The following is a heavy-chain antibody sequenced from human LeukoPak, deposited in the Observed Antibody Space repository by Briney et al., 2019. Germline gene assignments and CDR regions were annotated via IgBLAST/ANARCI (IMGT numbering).Heavy chain of an antibody. CDR1: GFTFSTYW. Sequence: PGGSLRLSCAASGFTFSTYWMHWVRQAPGKGLVWVSRINSDGSSTTYADSVKGRFTISRDNAKNTLYLQMNSLRAEDTAVYYCAKGVRFLDPTSGPWGQGTLVTVSS. V-gene: IGHV3-74*01. J-gene: IGHJ5*02. CDR3: AKGVRFLDPTSGP. CDR2: INSDGSST. D-gene: IGHD3-3*01.